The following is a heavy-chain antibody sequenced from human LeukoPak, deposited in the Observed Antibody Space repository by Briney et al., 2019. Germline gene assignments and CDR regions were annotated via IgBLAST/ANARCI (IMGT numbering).Heavy chain of an antibody. CDR3: ARRERLGYSYGRGTLDS. J-gene: IGHJ3*02. CDR1: GFTFGCFA. Sequence: PGGPLRLSRAVSGFTFGCFAMSGVRQAPGKGLEWGSLINSDGSAYYADSVRGRFTTFRDNSENTLYLQMNRLRAEDTALYYCARRERLGYSYGRGTLDSWGQGTMVTVSS. CDR2: INSDGSA. V-gene: IGHV3-66*01. D-gene: IGHD5-18*01.